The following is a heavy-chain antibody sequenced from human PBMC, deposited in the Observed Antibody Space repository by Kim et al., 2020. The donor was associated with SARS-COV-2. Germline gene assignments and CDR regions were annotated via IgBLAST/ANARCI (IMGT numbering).Heavy chain of an antibody. CDR3: TTGVKYAFEV. Sequence: TDYAREFQGRVTMTRDTSINTAYLDMSGLRSDDVAVYYCTTGVKYAFEVWGQGTMVTVSS. D-gene: IGHD7-27*01. CDR2: T. J-gene: IGHJ3*01. V-gene: IGHV1-2*02.